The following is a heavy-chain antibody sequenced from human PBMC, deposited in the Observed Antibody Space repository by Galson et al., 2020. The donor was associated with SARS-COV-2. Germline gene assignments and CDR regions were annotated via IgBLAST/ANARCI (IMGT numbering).Heavy chain of an antibody. CDR3: AKDPDGSGSYSDYFGY. CDR1: GFTFSSYA. D-gene: IGHD3-10*01. CDR2: ISGSGGST. V-gene: IGHV3-23*01. J-gene: IGHJ4*02. Sequence: GESLKISCAASGFTFSSYAMSWVRQAPGKGLEWVSAISGSGGSTYYADSVKGRFTISRDNSKNTLYLQMNSLRAEDTAVYYCAKDPDGSGSYSDYFGYWGQGTLVTVSS.